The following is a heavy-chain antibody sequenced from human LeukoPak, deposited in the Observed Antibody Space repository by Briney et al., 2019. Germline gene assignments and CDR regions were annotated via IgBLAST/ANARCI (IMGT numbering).Heavy chain of an antibody. CDR3: ATSQSSVAGIVGD. D-gene: IGHD6-19*01. CDR1: GFTFSDYF. J-gene: IGHJ4*02. V-gene: IGHV3-11*04. Sequence: GGSLRLSCAAAGFTFSDYFMTWIRQAPGKGLEWVSYISGSGSNRYYADSVKGRFTISRDNAKNSLYLQMNSLRVEDTAVYYCATSQSSVAGIVGDWGQGTLVTVSS. CDR2: ISGSGSNR.